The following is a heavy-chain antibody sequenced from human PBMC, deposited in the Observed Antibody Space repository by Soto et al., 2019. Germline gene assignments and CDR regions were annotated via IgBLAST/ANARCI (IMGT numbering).Heavy chain of an antibody. CDR3: AASAPPATNYYYAMDV. CDR2: FYDSGST. D-gene: IGHD5-12*01. V-gene: IGHV4-61*01. J-gene: IGHJ6*02. CDR1: GGSVSSGSFY. Sequence: SETLSLTCTVSGGSVSSGSFYWSWIRRPPGKGLEWIGYFYDSGSTNYNPSLRSRVTMSVDTSKNQFSLKLSSVTAAGTAVYYCAASAPPATNYYYAMDVWGQGTTVTVSS.